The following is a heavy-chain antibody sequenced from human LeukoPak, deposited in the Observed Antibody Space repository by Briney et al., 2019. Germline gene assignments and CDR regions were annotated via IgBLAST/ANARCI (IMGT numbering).Heavy chain of an antibody. CDR2: ISGTGGTI. CDR1: GFTFSSSE. D-gene: IGHD6-19*01. J-gene: IGHJ4*02. V-gene: IGHV3-48*03. CDR3: ARDASSGWDDYFDY. Sequence: PGGSLRLSCAASGFTFSSSEMNWVRQGPGKGLEWISYISGTGGTIYYADSVKGRFSFSRDNAKRSLYLQMNSLRAEDTAVYYCARDASSGWDDYFDYWGQGTLVTVSS.